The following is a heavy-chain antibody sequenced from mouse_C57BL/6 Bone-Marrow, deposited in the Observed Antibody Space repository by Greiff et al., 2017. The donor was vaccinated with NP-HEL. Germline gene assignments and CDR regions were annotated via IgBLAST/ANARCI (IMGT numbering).Heavy chain of an antibody. Sequence: EVQLQQSGPGLVKPSQSLSLTCSVTGYSITSGYYWNWIRQFPGNKLEWMGYISYDGSNNYNPSLKNRISITRDTSKNQFFLKLNSVTTEDTATYYCARIYYGIFAYWGQGTLVTVSA. J-gene: IGHJ3*01. D-gene: IGHD2-1*01. CDR3: ARIYYGIFAY. V-gene: IGHV3-6*01. CDR1: GYSITSGYY. CDR2: ISYDGSN.